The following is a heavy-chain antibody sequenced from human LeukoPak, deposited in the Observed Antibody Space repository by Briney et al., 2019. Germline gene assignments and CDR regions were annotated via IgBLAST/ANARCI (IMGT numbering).Heavy chain of an antibody. CDR1: GGSISSYY. CDR2: IYYSGST. CDR3: ARDGGSQGYFDY. V-gene: IGHV4-59*01. Sequence: SETLSLTCTGSGGSISSYYWSWLRQPPGKGLEWIGYIYYSGSTNYNPSLKSRVTISVDTSKNQFSLKLSSVTAADTAVYYCARDGGSQGYFDYWGQGTLVTVSS. D-gene: IGHD3-16*01. J-gene: IGHJ4*02.